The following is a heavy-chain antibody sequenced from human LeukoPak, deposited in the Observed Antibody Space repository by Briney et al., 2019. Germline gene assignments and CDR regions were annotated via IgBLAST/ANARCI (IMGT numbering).Heavy chain of an antibody. V-gene: IGHV3-23*01. CDR3: AKVAIFRVVTHPYYFDY. Sequence: GGSLRLSCAASGFTFSSYAMSWVRQAPGKGLEWVSAISGSGGSTYYADSVKGRFTISRDNSKNTLYLQMNSLRAEDTAVYYCAKVAIFRVVTHPYYFDYWGQGTLVTVSS. J-gene: IGHJ4*02. D-gene: IGHD3-3*01. CDR1: GFTFSSYA. CDR2: ISGSGGST.